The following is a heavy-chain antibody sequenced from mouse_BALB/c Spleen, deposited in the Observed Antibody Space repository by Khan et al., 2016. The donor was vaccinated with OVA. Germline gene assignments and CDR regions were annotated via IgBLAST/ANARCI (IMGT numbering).Heavy chain of an antibody. CDR3: ARRGLRWDFDY. CDR2: INPSTGYT. CDR1: GYTFINYW. V-gene: IGHV1-7*01. J-gene: IGHJ2*01. D-gene: IGHD1-1*01. Sequence: QVQLKESGAELAKPGASVKMSCKASGYTFINYWILWVKQRPGQGLEWIGYINPSTGYTEYNQNFKDKATLTADKSSSTAYMQLSSLTSEDSAVDCWARRGLRWDFDYWGQGTTLTVSS.